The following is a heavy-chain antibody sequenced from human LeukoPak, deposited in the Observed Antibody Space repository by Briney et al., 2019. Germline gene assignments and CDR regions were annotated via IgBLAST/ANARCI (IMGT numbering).Heavy chain of an antibody. J-gene: IGHJ4*02. CDR2: IWSDASIK. D-gene: IGHD3-10*01. CDR3: AKDLHGSGSFDY. V-gene: IGHV3-30*18. Sequence: GTSLRLSCATSGFTFSTNIMHWVRQAPGKGLEWVAAIWSDASIKYYAESVKGRFSISRDNSRNTLYLELSSLRAEDTALYYCAKDLHGSGSFDYWGLGTLVTVSS. CDR1: GFTFSTNI.